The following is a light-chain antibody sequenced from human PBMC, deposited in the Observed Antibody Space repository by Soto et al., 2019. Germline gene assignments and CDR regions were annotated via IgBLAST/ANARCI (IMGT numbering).Light chain of an antibody. Sequence: EIVLTQSPATLSVSPGERATLSCRASQSVSSNLAWYQQNPGQAPRLLIYGASTRPTGIPARFSGSGSGTDFTLTISSLQSEDFAVYYCQQYYNWPLTFGQGTRLDIK. V-gene: IGKV3-15*01. CDR1: QSVSSN. J-gene: IGKJ5*01. CDR3: QQYYNWPLT. CDR2: GAS.